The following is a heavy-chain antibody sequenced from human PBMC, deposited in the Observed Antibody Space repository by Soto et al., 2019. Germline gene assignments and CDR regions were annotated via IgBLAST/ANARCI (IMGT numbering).Heavy chain of an antibody. D-gene: IGHD3-3*01. V-gene: IGHV1-8*01. CDR3: ARGSTEKLRFLEWLSYYYYMDV. Sequence: ASVKVSCKASGYTFTSYDINWVRQATGQGLEWMGWMNPNSGNTGYAQKFQGRVTMTRNTSISTAYMELSSLRSEDTAVYYCARGSTEKLRFLEWLSYYYYMDVWGKGTTVNVSS. J-gene: IGHJ6*03. CDR1: GYTFTSYD. CDR2: MNPNSGNT.